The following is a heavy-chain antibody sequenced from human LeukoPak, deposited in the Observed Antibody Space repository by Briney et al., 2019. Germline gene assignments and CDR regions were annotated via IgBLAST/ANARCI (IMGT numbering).Heavy chain of an antibody. CDR3: ARRRQQGSSYYFDY. CDR2: IYYSGST. J-gene: IGHJ4*02. Sequence: PSETLSLTCTVSGGSISSGGYYWSWIRQHPGKGLEWIGYIYYSGSTYYNPSLKSRVTISVDTSKNQFSLKLSSVTAADTAVYYCARRRQQGSSYYFDYWGQGTLVTVSS. CDR1: GGSISSGGYY. D-gene: IGHD6-13*01. V-gene: IGHV4-31*03.